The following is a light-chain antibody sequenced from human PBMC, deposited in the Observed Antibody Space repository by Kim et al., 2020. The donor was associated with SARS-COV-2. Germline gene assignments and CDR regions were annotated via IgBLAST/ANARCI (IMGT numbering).Light chain of an antibody. J-gene: IGKJ4*01. CDR2: LAS. Sequence: DIQMTLSPSSLSASVGDRVTITCQASEDIVTYLNWYQQKSGNPPNLLIYLASSLETGVPSRFSGSGSGANFTLTISSLQPEDIATYYCQQFRNLPLTFGGGTKLEI. V-gene: IGKV1-33*01. CDR1: EDIVTY. CDR3: QQFRNLPLT.